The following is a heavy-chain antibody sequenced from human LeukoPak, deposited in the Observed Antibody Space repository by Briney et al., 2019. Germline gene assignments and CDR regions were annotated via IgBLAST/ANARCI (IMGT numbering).Heavy chain of an antibody. D-gene: IGHD3-10*01. CDR2: IYYSGYT. CDR1: GGSISSYY. CDR3: ARTTMVRGIYYMDV. Sequence: SETLSLTCTVSGGSISSYYWSWIRQPPGKGLEWIGCIYYSGYTNYKSSLKSRVTISVDTSKNQFSLKLSSVTAADTAVYCCARTTMVRGIYYMDVWGKGTTVTVSS. J-gene: IGHJ6*03. V-gene: IGHV4-59*01.